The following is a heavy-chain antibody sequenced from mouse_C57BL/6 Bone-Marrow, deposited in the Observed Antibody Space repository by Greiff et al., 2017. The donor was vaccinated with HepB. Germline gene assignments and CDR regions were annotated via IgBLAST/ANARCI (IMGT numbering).Heavy chain of an antibody. J-gene: IGHJ3*01. CDR1: GFTFSDYG. Sequence: EVHLVESGGGLVKPGGSLKLSCAASGFTFSDYGMHWVRQAPEKGLEWVAYISSGSSTIYYADTVKGRFTISRDKAKNTLFLQMTSLRSEDTAMYDCAGAGLRRGAGFSYWGQGTLVTVSA. CDR2: ISSGSSTI. V-gene: IGHV5-17*01. D-gene: IGHD2-2*01. CDR3: AGAGLRRGAGFSY.